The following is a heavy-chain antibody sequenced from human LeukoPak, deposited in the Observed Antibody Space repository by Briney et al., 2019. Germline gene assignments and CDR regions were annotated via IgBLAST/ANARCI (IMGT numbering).Heavy chain of an antibody. CDR3: APEVWELQGASDI. Sequence: GGSLRLSCAASGFTFSSYWMSWVRQAPGKGPEWVASIKQDGSEKYYVDSVKGRFTISRDNPRNSLYLQMSSLRAEDTAVYYCAPEVWELQGASDIWGQGTMVTVSS. V-gene: IGHV3-7*01. J-gene: IGHJ3*02. CDR2: IKQDGSEK. D-gene: IGHD1-26*01. CDR1: GFTFSSYW.